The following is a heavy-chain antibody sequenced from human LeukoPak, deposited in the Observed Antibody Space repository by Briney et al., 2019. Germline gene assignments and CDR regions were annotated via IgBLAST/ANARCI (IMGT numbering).Heavy chain of an antibody. V-gene: IGHV3-43*01. CDR3: AKDYGDYRGFDY. Sequence: GGSLRLSCAASGFIFGDYMMHWVRQAPGEGLEGVSLISWDSTTIYYADSVKGRFTISRDNSKNSLYLQMNSLRSEDTAFYYCAKDYGDYRGFDYWGQGTLVTVSS. J-gene: IGHJ4*02. CDR1: GFIFGDYM. D-gene: IGHD5-12*01. CDR2: ISWDSTTI.